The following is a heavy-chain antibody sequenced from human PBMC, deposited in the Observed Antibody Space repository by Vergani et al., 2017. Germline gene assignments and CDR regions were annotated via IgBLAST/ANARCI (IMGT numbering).Heavy chain of an antibody. V-gene: IGHV1-69*02. CDR2: IITILGIA. Sequence: QVQLVQSGAEVKKPGSSVKVSCKASGGTFSSYTISWVRQAPGQGLEWVGRIITILGIANYAQKFKGRVTITADKSTSTAYMELSSLRSEDTAVYYYAAGQNYDFWSGYHYLFDYWGQGTLVTVSS. D-gene: IGHD3-3*01. J-gene: IGHJ4*02. CDR3: AAGQNYDFWSGYHYLFDY. CDR1: GGTFSSYT.